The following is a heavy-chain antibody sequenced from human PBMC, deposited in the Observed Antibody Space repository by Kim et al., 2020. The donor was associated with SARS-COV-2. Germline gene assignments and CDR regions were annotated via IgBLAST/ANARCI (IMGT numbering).Heavy chain of an antibody. D-gene: IGHD6-19*01. CDR3: SRRAYSSGWWYFDY. J-gene: IGHJ4*02. Sequence: ADSVKGRFTISRDNAKNTLYLQRNSLRAEDTAVYYCSRRAYSSGWWYFDYWGQGTLVTVSS. V-gene: IGHV3-74*01.